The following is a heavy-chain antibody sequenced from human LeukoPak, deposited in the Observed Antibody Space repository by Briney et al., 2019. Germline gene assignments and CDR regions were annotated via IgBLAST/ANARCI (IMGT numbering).Heavy chain of an antibody. J-gene: IGHJ6*02. CDR1: GXTFXSYA. Sequence: QSGGALRLSCAASGXTFXSYAXSXVXQAPGXGLEWVSAISXSGGSTYYADSVKXRFTISRENSKNTLYMQMNSLRAEDTDVYYCAKRSYDFWSGPGGMDVWGQGTTVTVSS. CDR3: AKRSYDFWSGPGGMDV. V-gene: IGHV3-23*01. D-gene: IGHD3-3*01. CDR2: ISXSGGST.